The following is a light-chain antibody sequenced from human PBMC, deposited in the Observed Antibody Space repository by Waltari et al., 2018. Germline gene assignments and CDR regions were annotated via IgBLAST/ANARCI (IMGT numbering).Light chain of an antibody. Sequence: VLTQSPGTLSLSPGERATLSCRASQTIRTTYLAWYQQKPGKSPTILIYGASSRAPGIPDRFSGSGSGTDFALTISSLEPEDFAVYYCQQYDISPLTFGGGTKVEIK. CDR3: QQYDISPLT. V-gene: IGKV3-20*01. J-gene: IGKJ4*01. CDR2: GAS. CDR1: QTIRTTY.